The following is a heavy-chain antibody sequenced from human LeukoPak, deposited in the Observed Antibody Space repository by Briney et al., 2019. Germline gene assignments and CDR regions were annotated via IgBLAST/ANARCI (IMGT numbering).Heavy chain of an antibody. J-gene: IGHJ3*02. CDR3: AREPPHIRKGAFDI. V-gene: IGHV1-69*13. Sequence: GASVKVSCKASGYTFTSYDINWVRQATGQGLEWMGGIIPIFGTANYAQKFQGRVTITADESTSTAYMELSSLRSEDTAVYYCAREPPHIRKGAFDIWGQGTMVTVSS. CDR2: IIPIFGTA. CDR1: GYTFTSYD.